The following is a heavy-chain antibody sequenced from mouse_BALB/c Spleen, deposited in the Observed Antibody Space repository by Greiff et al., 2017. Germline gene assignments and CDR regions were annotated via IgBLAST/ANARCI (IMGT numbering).Heavy chain of an antibody. J-gene: IGHJ3*01. CDR1: GFTFSSYT. CDR3: TREGDGYSFAY. Sequence: EVHLVESGGGLVKPGGSLKLSCAASGFTFSSYTMSWVRQTPEKRLEWVATISSGGSYTYYPDSVKGRFTISRDNAKNTLYLQMSSLKSEDTAMYYCTREGDGYSFAYWGQGTLVTVSA. D-gene: IGHD2-3*01. V-gene: IGHV5-6-4*01. CDR2: ISSGGSYT.